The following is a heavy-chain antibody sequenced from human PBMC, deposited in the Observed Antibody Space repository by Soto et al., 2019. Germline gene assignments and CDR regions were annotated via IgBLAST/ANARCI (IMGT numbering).Heavy chain of an antibody. CDR3: ARGGGGYGNFHY. CDR1: GYTFTSYD. J-gene: IGHJ4*02. CDR2: MNPNSGNT. Sequence: QVQLVQSGAEVKKPGASVKVSCKASGYTFTSYDINWVRQANAQGLEWMGWMNPNSGNTGYAQKFQGRVTMTRNTSISTSYMEVGGLRSDDRGVYYYARGGGGYGNFHYWGEGTLVTVSS. V-gene: IGHV1-8*01. D-gene: IGHD1-26*01.